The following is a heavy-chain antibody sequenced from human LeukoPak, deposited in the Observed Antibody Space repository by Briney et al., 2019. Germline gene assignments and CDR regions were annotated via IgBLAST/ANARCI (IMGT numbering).Heavy chain of an antibody. D-gene: IGHD5-18*01. Sequence: SETLSLTCTVSGGSISSYYWSWVRQPPGKGLEWIGYVSYSGSTDYNPSLKSRVIISIDTSKNQFSLRLSSVTAADTAVYYCARDNDRYGRIDYWGQGTQVTVSS. CDR3: ARDNDRYGRIDY. V-gene: IGHV4-59*01. CDR1: GGSISSYY. J-gene: IGHJ4*02. CDR2: VSYSGST.